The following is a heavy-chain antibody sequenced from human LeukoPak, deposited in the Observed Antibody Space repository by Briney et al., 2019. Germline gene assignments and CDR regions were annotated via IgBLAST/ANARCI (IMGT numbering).Heavy chain of an antibody. Sequence: GGSLRLSCAASGFTFINAWMTWVRQAPGKGLEWVARIKSKTDGGTTDYAAPVKGRFTISRDDSKNTLYLQMNSLKTEDTAVYYCTTSLSSGYYIDYWGQGTLVTVSS. J-gene: IGHJ4*02. CDR1: GFTFINAW. V-gene: IGHV3-15*01. CDR3: TTSLSSGYYIDY. CDR2: IKSKTDGGTT. D-gene: IGHD3-22*01.